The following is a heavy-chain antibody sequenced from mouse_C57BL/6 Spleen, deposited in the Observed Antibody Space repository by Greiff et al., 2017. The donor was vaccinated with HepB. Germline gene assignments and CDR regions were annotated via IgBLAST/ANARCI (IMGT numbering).Heavy chain of an antibody. V-gene: IGHV2-2*01. D-gene: IGHD1-1*01. J-gene: IGHJ1*03. CDR2: IWSGGST. Sequence: VKLVESGPGLVQPSQSLSITCTVSGFSLTSYGVHWVRQSPGKGLEWLGVIWSGGSTDYNAAFISRLSISKDNSKSQVFFKMNSLQADDTAIYYCARNPPITTVVAHWYFDVWGTGTTVTVSS. CDR3: ARNPPITTVVAHWYFDV. CDR1: GFSLTSYG.